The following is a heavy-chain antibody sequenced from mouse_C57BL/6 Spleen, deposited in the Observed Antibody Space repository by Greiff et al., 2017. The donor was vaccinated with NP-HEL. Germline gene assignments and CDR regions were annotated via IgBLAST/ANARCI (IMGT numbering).Heavy chain of an antibody. J-gene: IGHJ2*01. D-gene: IGHD3-3*01. CDR3: AREGTWPIFDY. CDR2: INPSSGYT. V-gene: IGHV1-4*01. Sequence: QVQLQQSGAELARPGASVKMSCKASGYTFTSYTMHWVKQRPGQGLEWIGYINPSSGYTKYNQKFKDKATLTADKSSSTAYMQLSSLTSEDSAVYYCAREGTWPIFDYWGQGTTLTVSS. CDR1: GYTFTSYT.